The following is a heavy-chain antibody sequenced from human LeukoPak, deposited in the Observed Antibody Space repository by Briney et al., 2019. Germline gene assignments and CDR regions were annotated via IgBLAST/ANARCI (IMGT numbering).Heavy chain of an antibody. J-gene: IGHJ6*04. V-gene: IGHV1-69*01. CDR1: GGTFRSYA. CDR3: ASYVGYSGWVGDYYYGMDV. Sequence: SVKVSCKASGGTFRSYAISWVRQAPGQGLEWMGGIIPIFGTANYAQKFQGRVTITADASTSTAYMELSSLRSEDTAVYYCASYVGYSGWVGDYYYGMDVWGKGTTVTVSS. CDR2: IIPIFGTA. D-gene: IGHD5-12*01.